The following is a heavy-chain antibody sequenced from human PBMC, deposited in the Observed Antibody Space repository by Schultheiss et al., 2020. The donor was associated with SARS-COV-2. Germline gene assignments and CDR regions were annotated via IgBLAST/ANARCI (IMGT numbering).Heavy chain of an antibody. Sequence: SVKVSCKASGGTFSSYAISWVRQAPGQGLEWMGGIIPIFGTANYAQKFQGRVTITADKSTSTAYMELSSLRSEDTAVYYCARDTKYRSHGMDVWGQGTTVTVSS. CDR1: GGTFSSYA. J-gene: IGHJ6*02. V-gene: IGHV1-69*06. CDR2: IIPIFGTA. CDR3: ARDTKYRSHGMDV. D-gene: IGHD2-2*01.